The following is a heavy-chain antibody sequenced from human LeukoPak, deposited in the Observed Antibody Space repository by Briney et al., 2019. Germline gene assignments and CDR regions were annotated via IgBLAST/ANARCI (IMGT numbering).Heavy chain of an antibody. CDR2: ISSRSDQI. CDR1: VFSFSSYV. D-gene: IGHD2-21*01. CDR3: VRDRRFPDDVFDI. Sequence: PGGSLRLSCAASVFSFSSYVMGSVRQAPGKGLEWVSTISSRSDQIWNVDSVRGRFTISRDNSKNTLYLQMNSLRAEDTALYYCVRDRRFPDDVFDIWGQGTMVTVSS. J-gene: IGHJ3*02. V-gene: IGHV3-23*01.